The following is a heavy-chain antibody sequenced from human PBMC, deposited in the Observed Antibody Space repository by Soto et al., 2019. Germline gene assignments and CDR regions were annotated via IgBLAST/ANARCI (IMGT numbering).Heavy chain of an antibody. CDR3: ARTRQIVRDLYYYYGMDV. J-gene: IGHJ6*02. CDR2: IIPIFGTA. D-gene: IGHD3-22*01. V-gene: IGHV1-69*06. CDR1: GGTFSSYA. Sequence: QVQLVQSGAEVKKPGSSVKVSCKASGGTFSSYAISWVRQAPGQGLEWMGGIIPIFGTANYAQKFQGRVTITADKSTSTAYMELSSLRSEDTAVYYCARTRQIVRDLYYYYGMDVWGQGTTVTVSS.